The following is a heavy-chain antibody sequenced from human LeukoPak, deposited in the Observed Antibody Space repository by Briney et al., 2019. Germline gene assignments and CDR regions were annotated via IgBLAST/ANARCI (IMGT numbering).Heavy chain of an antibody. CDR1: GGTFSSYA. Sequence: GASVKVSCKASGGTFSSYAISWVRQAPGQGLEWMGRIIPILGIANYAQKFQGRVTITADKSTSTAYMELCSLRTEDTAEYYCATESRGTLSSTSCYTRVCWFDSWGQGTLVTVSS. D-gene: IGHD2-2*02. CDR2: IIPILGIA. V-gene: IGHV1-69*04. J-gene: IGHJ5*01. CDR3: ATESRGTLSSTSCYTRVCWFDS.